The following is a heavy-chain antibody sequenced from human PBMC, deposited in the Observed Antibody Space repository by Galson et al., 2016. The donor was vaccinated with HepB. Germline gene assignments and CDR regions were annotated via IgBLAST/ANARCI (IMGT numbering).Heavy chain of an antibody. CDR2: IDPSDSYI. CDR3: AIFYFDSGSYYNPDY. J-gene: IGHJ4*02. Sequence: QSGAEVKKPGESLRISCPGSTVNFIRYWISWVRQMPGKGLEWMGRIDPSDSYIKYSPSFQGHVTFSLDKSISTAYLQWSSLKASDTAMYYCAIFYFDSGSYYNPDYWGQGTLVTVSS. CDR1: TVNFIRYW. D-gene: IGHD3-10*01. V-gene: IGHV5-10-1*01.